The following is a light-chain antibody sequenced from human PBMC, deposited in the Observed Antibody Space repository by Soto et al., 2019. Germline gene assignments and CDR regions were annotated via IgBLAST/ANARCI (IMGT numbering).Light chain of an antibody. Sequence: DIVMTQSPDSLAVSLGERATINCKSSQSVLYSSNHQNDLAWFQQKQGKAPKMLIYWASTRESGVPDRFSGSGSVTDFTLAISSLYAEDVAVCYCQQYFNSLRTVDQGTKVEIK. J-gene: IGKJ1*01. CDR1: QSVLYSSNHQND. V-gene: IGKV4-1*01. CDR2: WAS. CDR3: QQYFNSLRT.